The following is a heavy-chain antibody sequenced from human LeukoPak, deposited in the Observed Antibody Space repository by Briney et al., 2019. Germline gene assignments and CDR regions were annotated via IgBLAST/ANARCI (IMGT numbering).Heavy chain of an antibody. CDR2: ISGSGGST. CDR3: AKEARAAGEENYYYYHGMDV. Sequence: GGSLRLSCAASGFTFSSYAMSWVRQAPGKGLEWVSAISGSGGSTYYADSVKGRFTISRDNSKNTLYLQMNSLRAEDTAVYYCAKEARAAGEENYYYYHGMDVWGQGTTVTVSS. D-gene: IGHD6-13*01. CDR1: GFTFSSYA. J-gene: IGHJ6*02. V-gene: IGHV3-23*01.